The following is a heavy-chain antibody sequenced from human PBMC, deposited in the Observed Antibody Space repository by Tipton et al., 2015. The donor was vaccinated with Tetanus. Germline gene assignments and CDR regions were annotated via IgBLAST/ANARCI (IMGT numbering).Heavy chain of an antibody. V-gene: IGHV1-2*02. CDR3: ARTTRRWLHPDN. CDR1: GYTFTGHY. D-gene: IGHD5-24*01. Sequence: QVQLVQFGAEVKRPGASVKVSCKASGYTFTGHYIHWVRQAPGQGLEWMGWISPNSGVTNYGKKFQGRVTMTRDTSITTAYMELSSLTSDDTAVYYCARTTRRWLHPDNWGQGTLVTVSS. CDR2: ISPNSGVT. J-gene: IGHJ4*02.